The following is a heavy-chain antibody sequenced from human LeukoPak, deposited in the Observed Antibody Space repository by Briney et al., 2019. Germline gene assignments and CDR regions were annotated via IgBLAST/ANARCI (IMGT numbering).Heavy chain of an antibody. J-gene: IGHJ2*01. D-gene: IGHD3-22*01. CDR1: GFTVSSNY. V-gene: IGHV3-66*01. Sequence: GGSLRLSCAASGFTVSSNYMSWVRQAPGKGLEWVSVIYSGGSTYYADSVKGRFTISRDNSKNTLYLQVKSLRAEDTAVYYCAREVPYGYYYDSSWYFDLWGRGTLVTVSS. CDR3: AREVPYGYYYDSSWYFDL. CDR2: IYSGGST.